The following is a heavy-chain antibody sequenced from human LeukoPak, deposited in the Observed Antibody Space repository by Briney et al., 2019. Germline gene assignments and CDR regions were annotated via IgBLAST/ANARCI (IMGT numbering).Heavy chain of an antibody. CDR1: GFTFSSYE. J-gene: IGHJ4*02. CDR3: AKPKFGEARGPNDY. CDR2: ISSSGSTI. D-gene: IGHD3-16*01. V-gene: IGHV3-48*03. Sequence: PGGSLRLSCAASGFTFSSYEMNWVRQAPGKGLEWVSYISSSGSTIYYADSVKGRFTISRDNSKNTLYLQMNSLRAEDTAVYYCAKPKFGEARGPNDYWGQGTLVTVSS.